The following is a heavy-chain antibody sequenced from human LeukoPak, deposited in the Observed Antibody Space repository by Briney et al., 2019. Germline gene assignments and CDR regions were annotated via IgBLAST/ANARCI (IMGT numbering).Heavy chain of an antibody. D-gene: IGHD2-15*01. CDR1: GFRFSNYW. Sequence: GGSLRLSCAGSGFRFSNYWMDWVRQAPGKGLEWVANIKQDGSEKNYVDSVKGRFTISRDNAENSLYLQMDSLRAEDTAVYYCSTALDNWGQGTLVTVSS. J-gene: IGHJ4*02. CDR2: IKQDGSEK. CDR3: STALDN. V-gene: IGHV3-7*01.